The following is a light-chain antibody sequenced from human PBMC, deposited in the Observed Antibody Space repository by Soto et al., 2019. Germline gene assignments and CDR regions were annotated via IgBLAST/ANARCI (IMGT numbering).Light chain of an antibody. J-gene: IGKJ1*01. Sequence: EIVMTQSPATLSVSPGEIATLSCRASETVISNLAWYQQKPGQPPRLLIYRASTRASGVPARFSGSGSGTELTLTISSLESEDFAVYYCQQYNNWPQTFGQGTKVDIK. CDR1: ETVISN. CDR2: RAS. V-gene: IGKV3-15*01. CDR3: QQYNNWPQT.